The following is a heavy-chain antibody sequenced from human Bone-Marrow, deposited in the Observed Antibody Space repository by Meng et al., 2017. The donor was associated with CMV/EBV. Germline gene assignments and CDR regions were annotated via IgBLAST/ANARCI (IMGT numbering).Heavy chain of an antibody. D-gene: IGHD3-22*01. CDR3: ARGWDDSSDDYYYGTDV. CDR1: GFTFSSYS. V-gene: IGHV3-21*01. Sequence: GGSLRLSCAASGFTFSSYSMNWVRQAPGKGLEWVSSISSSSSYIYYADSVKGRFTISRDNAKNSLYLQMNSLRAEDTAVYYCARGWDDSSDDYYYGTDVWGQGTTVTVSS. J-gene: IGHJ6*02. CDR2: ISSSSSYI.